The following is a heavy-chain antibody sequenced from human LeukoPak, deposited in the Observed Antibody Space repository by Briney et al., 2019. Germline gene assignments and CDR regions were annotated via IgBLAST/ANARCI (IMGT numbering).Heavy chain of an antibody. V-gene: IGHV1-18*01. CDR2: ISGYNGKI. Sequence: ASVKVSCKASGHTFVSYGISWVRQAPGQGLEWMGWISGYNGKINYAQKFQGRVTMTTDTSTSTAYLELRSLTSEDTAVYYCVRGSGSYGLVVWGRGTTVTVSS. CDR3: VRGSGSYGLVV. J-gene: IGHJ6*02. D-gene: IGHD3-10*01. CDR1: GHTFVSYG.